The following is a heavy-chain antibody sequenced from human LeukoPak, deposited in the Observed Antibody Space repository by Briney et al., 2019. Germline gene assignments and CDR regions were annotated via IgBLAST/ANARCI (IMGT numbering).Heavy chain of an antibody. D-gene: IGHD3-22*01. CDR1: GGSISSSSYY. CDR2: ISASDGSM. J-gene: IGHJ4*02. V-gene: IGHV3-23*01. CDR3: AKRPYYFDSSGYYQDFDS. Sequence: PSETLSLTCTVSGGSISSSSYYWGWIRQPPGKGLEWVSDISASDGSMYYAGSVYYADSVKGRFTISRDNSKNTLYLQMNSLRAEDTAVYYCAKRPYYFDSSGYYQDFDSWGQGTLVTVSS.